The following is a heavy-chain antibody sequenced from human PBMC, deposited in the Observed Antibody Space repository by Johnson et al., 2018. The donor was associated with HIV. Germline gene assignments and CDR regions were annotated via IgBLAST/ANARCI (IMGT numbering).Heavy chain of an antibody. CDR2: ISYDGSNK. CDR3: ITGGSGTIPSGAFDI. CDR1: GFTFSSYG. Sequence: QMLLVESGGGVVQPGRSLRLSCAASGFTFSSYGMHWVRQAPGKGLEWVAVISYDGSNKYYADSVKGRFTISRDNSKNTLYLQMNSLKTEDTAVYYCITGGSGTIPSGAFDIWGQGTMVTVSS. J-gene: IGHJ3*02. V-gene: IGHV3-30*03. D-gene: IGHD1-26*01.